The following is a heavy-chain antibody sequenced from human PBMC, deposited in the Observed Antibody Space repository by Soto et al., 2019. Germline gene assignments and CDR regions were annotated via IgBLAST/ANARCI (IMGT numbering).Heavy chain of an antibody. CDR2: ISWNSGSI. CDR1: GFTFDDYA. D-gene: IGHD5-12*01. J-gene: IGHJ3*02. CDR3: ARGSSIVATSAGAFDI. Sequence: GGSLRLSCAASGFTFDDYAMHWVRQAPGKGLEWVSGISWNSGSIGYADSVKGRFTISRDNSKNTLYLQMGSLRAEDMAVYYCARGSSIVATSAGAFDIWGQGTMVTVSS. V-gene: IGHV3-9*03.